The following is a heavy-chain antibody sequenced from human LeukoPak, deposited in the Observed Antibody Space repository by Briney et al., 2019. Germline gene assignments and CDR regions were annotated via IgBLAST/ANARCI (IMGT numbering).Heavy chain of an antibody. CDR1: GYSFTSYW. CDR3: ARVSVYYYDSSGYSLFDY. J-gene: IGHJ4*02. V-gene: IGHV7-4-1*02. CDR2: INTNTGNP. Sequence: GESLKISCKGSGYSFTSYWIGWVRQAPGQGLEWMGWINTNTGNPTYAQGFTGRFVFSLDTSVSTAYPQISSLKAEDTAVYYCARVSVYYYDSSGYSLFDYWGQGTLVTVSS. D-gene: IGHD3-22*01.